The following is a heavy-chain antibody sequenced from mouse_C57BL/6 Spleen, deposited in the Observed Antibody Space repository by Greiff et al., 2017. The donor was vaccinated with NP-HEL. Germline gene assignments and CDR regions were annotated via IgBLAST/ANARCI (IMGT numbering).Heavy chain of an antibody. V-gene: IGHV1-82*01. D-gene: IGHD4-1*02. CDR3: ASNWDEGDY. CDR2: IYPGDGDT. J-gene: IGHJ2*01. CDR1: GYAFSSSW. Sequence: QVQLQQSGPELVKPGASVKISCKASGYAFSSSWMNWVKQRPGKGLEWIGRIYPGDGDTNYNGKFKGKATLTADKSSSTAYMQLSSLTSEDFAVYFCASNWDEGDYWGQGTTLTVSS.